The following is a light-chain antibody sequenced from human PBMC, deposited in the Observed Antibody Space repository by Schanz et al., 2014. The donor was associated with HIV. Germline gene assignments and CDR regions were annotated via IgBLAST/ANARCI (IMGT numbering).Light chain of an antibody. V-gene: IGLV2-14*03. Sequence: QSALTQPASVSGSPGQSITISCSGTSSDIGAFDYVSWYQQYPGKAPKLIVYAVSDRPSGVSNRFSGSKSGNTASLTISGLQAEDEADYYCSSHAGRSSFVVFGGGTKLTVL. CDR2: AVS. CDR1: SSDIGAFDY. CDR3: SSHAGRSSFVV. J-gene: IGLJ2*01.